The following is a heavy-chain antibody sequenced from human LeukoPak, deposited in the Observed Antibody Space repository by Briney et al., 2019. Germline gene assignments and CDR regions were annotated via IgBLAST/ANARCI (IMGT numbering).Heavy chain of an antibody. CDR3: AKDRPGSGYPAPFDY. Sequence: PGGSLRLSCAASGFTFSSYAISWVRQAPGKGLEWGSAISGSGGSTYYADSVKGRFTISRDNSKNTLYLQMNSLRAEDTAVYYCAKDRPGSGYPAPFDYWGQGTLVTVSS. D-gene: IGHD3-22*01. CDR2: ISGSGGST. V-gene: IGHV3-23*01. CDR1: GFTFSSYA. J-gene: IGHJ4*02.